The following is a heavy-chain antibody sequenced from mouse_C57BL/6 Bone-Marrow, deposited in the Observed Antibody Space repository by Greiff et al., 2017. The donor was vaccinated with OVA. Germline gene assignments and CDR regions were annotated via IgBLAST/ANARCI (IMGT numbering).Heavy chain of an antibody. Sequence: VQLVESGAELVRPGASVTLSCKASGYTFTDYGMHWVKQTPVHGLEWIGAIDPETGGTAYNQKFQGKAILTADKSSSTAYMELRSLTSEDSAVYYCTRSYSNYGDFDYWGQGTTLTVSS. D-gene: IGHD2-5*01. J-gene: IGHJ2*01. CDR3: TRSYSNYGDFDY. CDR2: IDPETGGT. V-gene: IGHV1-15*01. CDR1: GYTFTDYG.